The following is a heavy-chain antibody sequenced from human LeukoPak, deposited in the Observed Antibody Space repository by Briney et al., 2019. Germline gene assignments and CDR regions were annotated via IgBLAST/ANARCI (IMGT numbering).Heavy chain of an antibody. CDR2: IYYSGST. J-gene: IGHJ4*02. CDR3: ARGYYYGSGMPVDY. Sequence: PSETLSLTCTVSGGSISSGDYYWSWIRQPPGKGLEWIGYIYYSGSTNYNPSLKSRVTISVDTSKNQFSLKLSSVTAADTAVYYCARGYYYGSGMPVDYWGQGTLVTVSS. V-gene: IGHV4-61*08. D-gene: IGHD3-10*01. CDR1: GGSISSGDYY.